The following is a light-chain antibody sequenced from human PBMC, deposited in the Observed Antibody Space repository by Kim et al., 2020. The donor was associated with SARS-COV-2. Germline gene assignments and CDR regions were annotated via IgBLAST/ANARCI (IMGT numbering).Light chain of an antibody. CDR3: QHYEHYTP. J-gene: IGKJ1*01. V-gene: IGKV1-5*03. Sequence: DIQMTQSPSTLSASVGDRVTITCRASQNVNIWLAWYQQKPRKAPKLLIYMASTLDNGVPSRFSGSGSGTEFTLTISSLQPDDVASYYCQHYEHYTPFGQRTKVDI. CDR2: MAS. CDR1: QNVNIW.